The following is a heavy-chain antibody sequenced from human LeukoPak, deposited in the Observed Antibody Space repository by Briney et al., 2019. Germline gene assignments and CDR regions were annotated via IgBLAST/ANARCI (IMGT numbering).Heavy chain of an antibody. J-gene: IGHJ4*02. Sequence: SETLSLTCTVSGGSISSSDYYWGWIRQPPGRGLEWIGSIYYTGSTYYNPSLKSRVTISVDTSKNQFSLKLSSVTAADTAVYYCARALSHVDYWGQGTLVTVSS. V-gene: IGHV4-39*07. CDR2: IYYTGST. CDR1: GGSISSSDYY. CDR3: ARALSHVDY.